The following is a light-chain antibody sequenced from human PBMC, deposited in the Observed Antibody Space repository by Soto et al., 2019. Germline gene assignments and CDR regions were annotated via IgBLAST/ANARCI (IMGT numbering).Light chain of an antibody. CDR2: EVN. V-gene: IGLV2-23*02. CDR3: CSYAGSVAYV. J-gene: IGLJ1*01. Sequence: QSVLTQPASVSGSPGQSITISCTGTNSDLGTYNLVSWYQQHPGKAPKLIICEVNKWPSGVPSRFSGSKSGNTASLTISGLQADDEADYYCCSYAGSVAYVFGTGTKLPS. CDR1: NSDLGTYNL.